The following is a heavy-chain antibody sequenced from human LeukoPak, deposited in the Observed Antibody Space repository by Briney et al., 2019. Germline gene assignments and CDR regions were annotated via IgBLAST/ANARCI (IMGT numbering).Heavy chain of an antibody. CDR2: ISAYNGNT. CDR1: GYTFTSYG. D-gene: IGHD3-22*01. CDR3: ARGPYSYDSSGVFDI. V-gene: IGHV1-18*01. J-gene: IGHJ3*02. Sequence: ASVKVSCKASGYTFTSYGISWVRQAPGQGLEWMGWISAYNGNTNYAQKLQGRVTMTTDTSTSTAYMELRSLRSDDTAVYFCARGPYSYDSSGVFDIWGQGTMVTVSS.